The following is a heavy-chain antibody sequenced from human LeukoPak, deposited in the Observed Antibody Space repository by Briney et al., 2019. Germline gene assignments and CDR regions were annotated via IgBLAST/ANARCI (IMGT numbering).Heavy chain of an antibody. CDR1: GFTFSDYC. D-gene: IGHD3-22*01. V-gene: IGHV3-11*01. J-gene: IGHJ5*02. CDR2: ISSSGSTI. CDR3: GRDLSEEYYYDSSGYGWFDP. Sequence: GGSLRLSCAASGFTFSDYCMSWIRQAPGKGLEWVSYISSSGSTIYYADSVKGRFTISRDNAKNSLYLQMNSLRAEDTAVYYCGRDLSEEYYYDSSGYGWFDPWGQGTLVTVSS.